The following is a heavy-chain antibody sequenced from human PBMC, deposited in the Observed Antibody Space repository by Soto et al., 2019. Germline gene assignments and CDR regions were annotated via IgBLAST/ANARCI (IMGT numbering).Heavy chain of an antibody. Sequence: SETMSLTCTFSVGPIRSSGYYGGWIRQPPGKGLEWIGSIYYSGSTYYNPSLKSRVTISVDTSKNQFSLKLSSVTAADTAVYYCARLGEYWTRYYMDVWGKGTTVTVSS. J-gene: IGHJ6*03. V-gene: IGHV4-39*01. CDR1: VGPIRSSGYY. CDR3: ARLGEYWTRYYMDV. D-gene: IGHD3-10*01. CDR2: IYYSGST.